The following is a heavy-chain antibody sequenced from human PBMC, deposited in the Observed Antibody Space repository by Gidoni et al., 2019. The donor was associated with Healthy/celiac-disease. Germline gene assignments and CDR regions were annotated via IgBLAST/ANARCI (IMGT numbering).Heavy chain of an antibody. CDR2: ISSSSSTI. CDR3: ARDGYCSGGSCWADAFDI. D-gene: IGHD2-15*01. V-gene: IGHV3-48*01. J-gene: IGHJ3*02. CDR1: GFTFSSYS. Sequence: EVQLVESGGGLVQPGGSLRLSCAASGFTFSSYSMNWVRQAPGKGLEWGSYISSSSSTIYYADSVKGRFTISRDNAKNSLYLQMNSLRAEDTAVYYCARDGYCSGGSCWADAFDIWGQGTMVTVSS.